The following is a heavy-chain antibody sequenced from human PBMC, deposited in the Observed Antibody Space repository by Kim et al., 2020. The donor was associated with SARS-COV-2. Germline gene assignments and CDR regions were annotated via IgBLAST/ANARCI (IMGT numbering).Heavy chain of an antibody. V-gene: IGHV3-30*18. Sequence: GGSLRLSCAASGFTFSSYGMHWVRQAPGKGLEWVAVISYDGSNKYYADSVKGRFTISRDNSKNTLYLQMNSLRAEDTAVYYCAKESGSGSYYAWTYYYYGMDVWGQATTLTVSS. D-gene: IGHD3-10*01. CDR2: ISYDGSNK. CDR1: GFTFSSYG. J-gene: IGHJ6*02. CDR3: AKESGSGSYYAWTYYYYGMDV.